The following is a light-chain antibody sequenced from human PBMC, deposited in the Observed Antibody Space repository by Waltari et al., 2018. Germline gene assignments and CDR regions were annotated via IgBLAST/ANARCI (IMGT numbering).Light chain of an antibody. Sequence: SYVLTQPPSVSVAPGQTASLTCGGNNIGSKSVHWYQQKPGKAPVLVVYDDSDRPSGFPGRFSGSNSGNTATLTISRVEAGDEADYYCQVWDSTNDHVVFGGGTKLTVL. CDR1: NIGSKS. J-gene: IGLJ3*02. V-gene: IGLV3-21*02. CDR2: DDS. CDR3: QVWDSTNDHVV.